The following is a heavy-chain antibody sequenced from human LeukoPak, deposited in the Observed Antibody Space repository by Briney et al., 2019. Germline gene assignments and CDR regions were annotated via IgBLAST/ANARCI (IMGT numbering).Heavy chain of an antibody. CDR3: AKDNRITIFGVVMGPHFDY. CDR2: ISGSGGST. V-gene: IGHV3-23*01. J-gene: IGHJ4*02. Sequence: PGGSLRLSCAASGFTFSSYAMSWVRQAPGKGLEWVSAISGSGGSTYYADSVEGRFTISRDNSKNTLYLQMNSLRAEDTAVYYCAKDNRITIFGVVMGPHFDYWGQGTLVTVSS. CDR1: GFTFSSYA. D-gene: IGHD3-3*01.